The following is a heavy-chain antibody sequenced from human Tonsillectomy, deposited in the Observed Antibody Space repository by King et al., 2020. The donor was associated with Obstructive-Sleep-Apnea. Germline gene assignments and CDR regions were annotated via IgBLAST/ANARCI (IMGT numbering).Heavy chain of an antibody. J-gene: IGHJ3*02. D-gene: IGHD5/OR15-5a*01. CDR1: GFTFSSYS. CDR3: ARDSVADAFDI. V-gene: IGHV3-21*01. Sequence: VQLVESGGGLVKPGGSLRLSCAASGFTFSSYSMNWVRQAPGKGLEWVSSISSSSSYIYYADSVKGRFTISRDNAKNSLYLQMNSLRAEVTAVYYCARDSVADAFDIWGQGTMVTVSS. CDR2: ISSSSSYI.